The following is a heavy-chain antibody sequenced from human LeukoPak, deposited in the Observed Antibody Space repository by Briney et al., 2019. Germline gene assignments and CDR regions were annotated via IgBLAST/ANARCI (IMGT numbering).Heavy chain of an antibody. Sequence: ASVKFSCKASGYTLTSYGLSWVRQAPGLGLEWMASISAYNSYTNYAQNVQGRVTLTTDTSTSTAYMELRSLRSDDTALYYCARERYSNYEANAFDIWGQGTMVTVSS. CDR3: ARERYSNYEANAFDI. V-gene: IGHV1-18*01. J-gene: IGHJ3*02. CDR1: GYTLTSYG. CDR2: ISAYNSYT. D-gene: IGHD4-11*01.